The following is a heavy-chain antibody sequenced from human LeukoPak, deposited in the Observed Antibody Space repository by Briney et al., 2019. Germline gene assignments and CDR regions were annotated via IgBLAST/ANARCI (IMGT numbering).Heavy chain of an antibody. CDR2: IYYSGST. V-gene: IGHV4-61*01. Sequence: SETLSLTCNVSGASVSSGSYYWSWIRQPPGKELEWIGYIYYSGSTSYNPSLKSRVTISVDTSKNQFSLKLSSVTAADTAVYYCARTGITIFGVVIGVDYWGQGTLVTVSS. J-gene: IGHJ4*02. CDR1: GASVSSGSYY. CDR3: ARTGITIFGVVIGVDY. D-gene: IGHD3-3*01.